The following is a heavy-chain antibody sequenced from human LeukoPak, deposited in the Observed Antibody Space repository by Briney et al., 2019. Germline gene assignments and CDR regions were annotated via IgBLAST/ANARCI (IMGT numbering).Heavy chain of an antibody. CDR2: INPSGGST. CDR3: ARDYYDSSGYYYYFDY. V-gene: IGHV1-46*01. J-gene: IGHJ4*02. Sequence: ASVKVSCKASGYTFTSYYMHWVRQAPGQGLEWMGIINPSGGSTSYAQKFQGRVTMTRDTSTSTAYMELRSLRSDDTAVYYCARDYYDSSGYYYYFDYWGQGTLVTVSS. CDR1: GYTFTSYY. D-gene: IGHD3-22*01.